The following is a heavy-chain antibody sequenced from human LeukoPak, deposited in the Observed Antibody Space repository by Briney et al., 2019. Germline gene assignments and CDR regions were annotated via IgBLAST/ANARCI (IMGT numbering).Heavy chain of an antibody. V-gene: IGHV4-38-2*01. D-gene: IGHD3-10*01. J-gene: IGHJ6*04. CDR1: GYSISSGYY. Sequence: SETLSLTCAVSGYSISSGYYWGWTRQPPGKGLGWIGSIFHSGSTYYNPSLKSRVNMSVDTSKNQISLKLSSVTAADTAVYYCARASGSYGSGSYYYYGMDVWGKGTTVTVSS. CDR3: ARASGSYGSGSYYYYGMDV. CDR2: IFHSGST.